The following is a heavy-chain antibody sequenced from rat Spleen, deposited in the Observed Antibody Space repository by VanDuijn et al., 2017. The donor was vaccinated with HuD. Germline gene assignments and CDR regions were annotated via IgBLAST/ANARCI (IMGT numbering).Heavy chain of an antibody. CDR3: ARLGGLRNWFAY. CDR2: ISTGGGNS. D-gene: IGHD4-3*01. Sequence: EVQLVESGGGLVQPGRSLKLSCVASGFTFNNYWMTWIRQAPGKGLEWVASISTGGGNSYYRDSVKGRFTISRDNAESTLYLQMDSLRSEHTATYFCARLGGLRNWFAYWGQGTLVTVSS. J-gene: IGHJ3*01. CDR1: GFTFNNYW. V-gene: IGHV5S23*01.